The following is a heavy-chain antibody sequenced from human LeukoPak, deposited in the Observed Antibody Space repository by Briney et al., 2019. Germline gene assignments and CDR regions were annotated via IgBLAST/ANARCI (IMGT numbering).Heavy chain of an antibody. D-gene: IGHD6-19*01. CDR1: GFTFTDYY. Sequence: GGSLRLSCAAFGFTFTDYYMSWIRQAPGKGLEWVSYMRSPSFFTNYADSVKGRFTISRDNARNSLDLQMNSLRAEDTAVYYCARGLRYSSGWYPVYFDYWGQGTLVTVSS. CDR2: MRSPSFFT. J-gene: IGHJ4*02. CDR3: ARGLRYSSGWYPVYFDY. V-gene: IGHV3-11*05.